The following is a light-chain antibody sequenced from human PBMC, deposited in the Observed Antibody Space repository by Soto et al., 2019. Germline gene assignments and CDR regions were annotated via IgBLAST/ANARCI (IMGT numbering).Light chain of an antibody. CDR3: QSYDTSPV. Sequence: QSVLTQPPSVSGAAGQRVTISCTGSRSNLGANYAVHWYQQLPGTAPKLLIYDNTKRPSGVPDRFSGSKSGTSASLAITGLQAEDEAYYFCQSYDTSPVFGGGTKLTVL. CDR2: DNT. CDR1: RSNLGANYA. V-gene: IGLV1-40*01. J-gene: IGLJ2*01.